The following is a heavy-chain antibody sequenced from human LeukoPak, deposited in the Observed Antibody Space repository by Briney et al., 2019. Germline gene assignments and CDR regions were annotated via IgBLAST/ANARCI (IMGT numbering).Heavy chain of an antibody. Sequence: SLRLSCAAAGFTFDANAMDWVRHAPGKGLEWVSGTSWDSSTIAYEDSVKGRFTTARANAKNSLYLQMNRLRDAATDLYYFAKELGYCSSTSCADAFDIWGQGTMVTVSS. V-gene: IGHV3-9*01. D-gene: IGHD2-2*01. CDR1: GFTFDANA. J-gene: IGHJ3*02. CDR2: TSWDSSTI. CDR3: AKELGYCSSTSCADAFDI.